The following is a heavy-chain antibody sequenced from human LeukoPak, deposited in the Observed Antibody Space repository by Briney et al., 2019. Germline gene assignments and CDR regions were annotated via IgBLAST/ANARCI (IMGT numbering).Heavy chain of an antibody. Sequence: PSETLSLTFTVSGGSISSSSYYWGWIRQPPGKWLEWIGSINYSGSTYYNPSLKSRVTISVDTSKNQFSLKLNSVTAADTAVYYCARSYCSSTSCYGVGAFDIWGQGTTVTVSS. V-gene: IGHV4-39*01. J-gene: IGHJ3*02. CDR2: INYSGST. CDR3: ARSYCSSTSCYGVGAFDI. D-gene: IGHD2-2*01. CDR1: GGSISSSSYY.